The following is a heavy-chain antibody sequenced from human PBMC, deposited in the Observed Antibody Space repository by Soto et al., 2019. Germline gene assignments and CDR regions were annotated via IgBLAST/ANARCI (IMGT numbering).Heavy chain of an antibody. CDR3: AKDVGSYYYDTSAYLYDY. CDR2: ISWNSATL. Sequence: EVQLVESGGGLVQPGGSVRLSCVGSGCIFEDFAMNWVRQVPGKGLEWISGISWNSATLAYADSVKGRFIVSRDNAKNILYLQMNSLRAEDAALYYCAKDVGSYYYDTSAYLYDYWGQGTLVTVSS. CDR1: GCIFEDFA. J-gene: IGHJ4*02. D-gene: IGHD3-22*01. V-gene: IGHV3-9*01.